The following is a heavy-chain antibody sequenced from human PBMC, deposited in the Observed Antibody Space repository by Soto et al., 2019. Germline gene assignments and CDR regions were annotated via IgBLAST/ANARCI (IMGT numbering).Heavy chain of an antibody. Sequence: QVQLVESGGGVVQPGRSLRLSCAASGFTFSSYGMHWVRQAPGKGLEWVAVIWYDGSNKYYADSVKGRFTISRDNSKNTLYLQMNSLRAEDTAVYYCARAGRSSAFDNWGQGTLVTVSS. CDR3: ARAGRSSAFDN. D-gene: IGHD6-6*01. CDR2: IWYDGSNK. J-gene: IGHJ4*02. CDR1: GFTFSSYG. V-gene: IGHV3-33*01.